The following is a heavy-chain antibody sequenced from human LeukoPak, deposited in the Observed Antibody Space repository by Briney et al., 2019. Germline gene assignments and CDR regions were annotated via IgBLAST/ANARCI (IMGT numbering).Heavy chain of an antibody. Sequence: SETLSPTCTVSGGSISSSSYYWGWIRQPPGKGLEWIGSIYYSGSTYYNPSLKSRVTISVDTSKNQFSLKLSSVTAADTAVYYCARLKTTVVRVDYFDYWGQGTLVTVSS. CDR1: GGSISSSSYY. J-gene: IGHJ4*02. CDR2: IYYSGST. V-gene: IGHV4-39*01. D-gene: IGHD4-23*01. CDR3: ARLKTTVVRVDYFDY.